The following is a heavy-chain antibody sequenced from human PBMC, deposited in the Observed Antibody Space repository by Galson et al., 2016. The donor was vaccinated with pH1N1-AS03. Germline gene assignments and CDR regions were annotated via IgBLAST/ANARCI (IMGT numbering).Heavy chain of an antibody. CDR2: IVPIFGTP. Sequence: SVKVPCKASGGTFGSYAINWVRQAPGQGLEWLGGIVPIFGTPTYAPKFQGRLTISADDSTSTGYMELSGLTFDDTAMFFCARVGDPLGTWGQGTMVTVSS. CDR3: ARVGDPLGT. CDR1: GGTFGSYA. V-gene: IGHV1-69*13. J-gene: IGHJ3*01. D-gene: IGHD3-10*01.